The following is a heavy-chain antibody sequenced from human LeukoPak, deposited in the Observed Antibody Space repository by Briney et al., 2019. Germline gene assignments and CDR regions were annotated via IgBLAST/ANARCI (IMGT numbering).Heavy chain of an antibody. V-gene: IGHV4-59*08. CDR1: GGSISSYY. J-gene: IGHJ4*02. Sequence: SETLSLTCTVSGGSISSYYWSWIRQPPGKGLEWIGYIYYSGSTNYNPSLKSRVTISVDTSKNQFSLKLSSVTAADTAVYYCARGGLWFGTFDYWGQGTLVTVSS. D-gene: IGHD3-10*01. CDR3: ARGGLWFGTFDY. CDR2: IYYSGST.